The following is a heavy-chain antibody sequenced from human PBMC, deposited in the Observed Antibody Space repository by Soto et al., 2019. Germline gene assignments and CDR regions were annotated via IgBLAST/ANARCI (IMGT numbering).Heavy chain of an antibody. D-gene: IGHD6-13*01. J-gene: IGHJ6*02. CDR1: GGSFSGYY. CDR2: INHSGST. CDR3: ARGLGEQQLHSYYYYGMDV. V-gene: IGHV4-34*01. Sequence: PSETLSLTCAVYGGSFSGYYWSWIRQPPGKGLEWIGEINHSGSTNYNPSLKSRVTISVDTSKNPFSLKLSSVTAEDTAVYYCARGLGEQQLHSYYYYGMDVWGQGTTVTV.